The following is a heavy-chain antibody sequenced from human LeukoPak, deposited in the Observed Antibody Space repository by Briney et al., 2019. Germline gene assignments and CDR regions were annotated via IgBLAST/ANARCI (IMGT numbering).Heavy chain of an antibody. D-gene: IGHD1-7*01. Sequence: ASVKVSCKASGYTFTSYDINWVRQATGQGLEWMGWMNPNSGNTGYAQKFQGRVTITRNTSISTAYMELSSLRSEDTAVYYCARGGGNWNYIGFDYWGQGTLVTVSS. CDR2: MNPNSGNT. CDR1: GYTFTSYD. CDR3: ARGGGNWNYIGFDY. V-gene: IGHV1-8*03. J-gene: IGHJ4*02.